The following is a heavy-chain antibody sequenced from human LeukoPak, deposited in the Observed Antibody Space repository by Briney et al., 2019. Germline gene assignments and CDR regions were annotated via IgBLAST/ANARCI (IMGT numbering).Heavy chain of an antibody. CDR2: IKQDGSEK. V-gene: IGHV3-7*01. Sequence: GGSLRLSCAASGLTFSSYWMSWVRQAPGKGLEWVANIKQDGSEKYYVDSVKGRFTISRDNAKNSLYLQMNSLRAEDTAVYYCARDQFVVGESGYWGQGTLVTVSS. J-gene: IGHJ4*02. CDR3: ARDQFVVGESGY. D-gene: IGHD1-26*01. CDR1: GLTFSSYW.